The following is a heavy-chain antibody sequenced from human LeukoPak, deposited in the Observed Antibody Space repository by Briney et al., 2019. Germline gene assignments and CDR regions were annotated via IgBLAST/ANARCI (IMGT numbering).Heavy chain of an antibody. V-gene: IGHV4-34*01. D-gene: IGHD2-21*02. CDR1: GGSFSGYY. J-gene: IGHJ3*02. CDR2: INHSGST. CDR3: AREASYCGGDCFYPFDI. Sequence: SETLSLTCAVYGGSFSGYYWSWIRQPPGKGLEWIGEINHSGSTNYNPSLKSRVTISVDTSKNQFSLKLSSVTAADTAVYYCAREASYCGGDCFYPFDIWGQGTMVTVSS.